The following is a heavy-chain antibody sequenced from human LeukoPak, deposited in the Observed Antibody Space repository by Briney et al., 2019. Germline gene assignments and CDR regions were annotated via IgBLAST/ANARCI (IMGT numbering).Heavy chain of an antibody. Sequence: ASVKVSCKTSGYTVITYFIHWVRQAPGQGLEWMGGINPYSGDTKYAQKFQGRVTMTRDTSISTAYMELSRLMSDDTAVYYCARYWAEPAATDDAFDIWGQGTMVVVSS. V-gene: IGHV1-2*02. CDR1: GYTVITYF. CDR2: INPYSGDT. D-gene: IGHD2-15*01. J-gene: IGHJ3*02. CDR3: ARYWAEPAATDDAFDI.